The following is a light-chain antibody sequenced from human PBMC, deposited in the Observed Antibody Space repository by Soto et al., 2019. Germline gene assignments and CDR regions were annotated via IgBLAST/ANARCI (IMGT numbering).Light chain of an antibody. V-gene: IGLV2-8*01. J-gene: IGLJ1*01. CDR2: DVT. CDR1: SSDVGGYDY. CDR3: SSYAGTHIV. Sequence: QSALTQPPSASGSPGQSVTISCTGTSSDVGGYDYVSWYQQHPGKAPKLMIYDVTKRPSGVPDRFSGSKSANTASLTVSGLQAEDEADYYCSSYAGTHIVFGTGPKVTVL.